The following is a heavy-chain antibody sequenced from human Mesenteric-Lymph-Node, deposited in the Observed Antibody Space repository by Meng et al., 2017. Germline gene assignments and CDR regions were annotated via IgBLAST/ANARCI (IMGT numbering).Heavy chain of an antibody. J-gene: IGHJ4*02. Sequence: GESLKIPCRVSGYRFTSFWIGWVRQMPGKGLEWMAIIYPGDSKTRYSPSSQGQVTISADRSISTAYLQWSSLTASDTAMYYCVRTPVAGFVDSWGQGTLVTVSS. CDR3: VRTPVAGFVDS. CDR2: IYPGDSKT. CDR1: GYRFTSFW. V-gene: IGHV5-51*01. D-gene: IGHD6-19*01.